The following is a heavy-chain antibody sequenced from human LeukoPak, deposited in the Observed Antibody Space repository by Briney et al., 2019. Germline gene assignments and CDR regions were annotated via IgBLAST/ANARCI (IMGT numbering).Heavy chain of an antibody. V-gene: IGHV3-33*08. Sequence: GRSLRLSCAASGFPFSSYGVHWVRQAPDKGLEWVAVAYGDGDSKYYADSVKGRFSISKDISQNTLSLQMSSLRAEDTAVYFCATGGGYYYSHWGQGTPVTVSS. CDR3: ATGGGYYYSH. CDR2: AYGDGDSK. CDR1: GFPFSSYG. J-gene: IGHJ4*02. D-gene: IGHD3-22*01.